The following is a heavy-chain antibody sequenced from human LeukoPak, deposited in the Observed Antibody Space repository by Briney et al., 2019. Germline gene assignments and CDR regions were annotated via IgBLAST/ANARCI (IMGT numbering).Heavy chain of an antibody. D-gene: IGHD4-23*01. Sequence: GGSLRLSCAASGFTFSSYWMSWVRQAPGKGLEWVANIKQDGSEKYYVDSVKGRFTISRDNAKNSLYLQMNSLRAEDTAVYYCARSLEWVVTGPFDYWGQGTLVTVSS. CDR3: ARSLEWVVTGPFDY. V-gene: IGHV3-7*01. CDR1: GFTFSSYW. J-gene: IGHJ4*02. CDR2: IKQDGSEK.